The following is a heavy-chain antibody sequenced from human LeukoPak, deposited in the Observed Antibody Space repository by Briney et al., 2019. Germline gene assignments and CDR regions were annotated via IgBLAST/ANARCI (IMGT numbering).Heavy chain of an antibody. D-gene: IGHD3-22*01. CDR3: ARTPITMIVAGETPFDY. V-gene: IGHV1-69*04. J-gene: IGHJ4*02. CDR1: GYTFTSYG. Sequence: GASVKVSCKASGYTFTSYGISWVRQAPGQGLEWMGRIIPILGIANYAQKFQGRVTITADKSTSTAYMELSSLRSEDTAVYYCARTPITMIVAGETPFDYWGQGTLVTVSS. CDR2: IIPILGIA.